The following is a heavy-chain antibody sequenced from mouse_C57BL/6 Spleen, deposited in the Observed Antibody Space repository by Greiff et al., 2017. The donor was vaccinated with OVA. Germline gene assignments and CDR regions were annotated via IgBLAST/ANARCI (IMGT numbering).Heavy chain of an antibody. J-gene: IGHJ2*01. CDR1: GYTFTDYT. CDR2: FYPGSGSR. V-gene: IGHV1-62-2*01. CDR3: ARHGERDFDY. Sequence: QVQLQQSGAELVKPGASVTLSCKASGYTFTDYTINWVQQRPGQGLEWIGGFYPGSGSRKYNEKFKDKATLTADKSSSTVYMKLSRLTSEAAAVYFCARHGERDFDYWGQGTTLTVSS.